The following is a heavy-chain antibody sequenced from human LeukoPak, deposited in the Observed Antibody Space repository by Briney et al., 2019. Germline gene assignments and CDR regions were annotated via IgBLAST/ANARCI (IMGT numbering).Heavy chain of an antibody. CDR2: IYYSGST. CDR3: ARVWVSPDAFDI. CDR1: GGSISSSSYY. J-gene: IGHJ3*02. Sequence: SETLSLTCTVSGGSISSSSYYWGWIRQPPGKGLEWIGSIYYSGSTYYNPSLKSRVTMSVDTSKNQFSLKLSSVTAADTAVYYCARVWVSPDAFDIWGQGTMVTVSS. V-gene: IGHV4-39*07. D-gene: IGHD3-10*01.